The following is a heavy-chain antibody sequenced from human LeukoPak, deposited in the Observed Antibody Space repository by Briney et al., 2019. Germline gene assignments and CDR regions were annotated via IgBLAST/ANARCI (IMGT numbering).Heavy chain of an antibody. CDR1: GGSISSYF. CDR3: ARDGADVYGRAFDY. CDR2: THASGTT. V-gene: IGHV4-4*07. Sequence: SETLSLTCNVSGGSISSYFWTWIRQPAGKGLEWIGRTHASGTTNYNSSLKSRVSMSVDTSKNQFSLKLTSVTAADTAVYFCARDGADVYGRAFDYWGQGTLVSVSS. D-gene: IGHD3-10*01. J-gene: IGHJ4*02.